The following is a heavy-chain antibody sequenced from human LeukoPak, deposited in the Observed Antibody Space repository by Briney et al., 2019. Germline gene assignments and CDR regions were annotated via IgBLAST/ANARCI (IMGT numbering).Heavy chain of an antibody. Sequence: GRSLRLSRAASGFTFSSYGMHWVRQAPGKGLEWVAVISYDGSNKYYADSVKGRFTISRDNSKNTLYLQMNSLRAEDTAVYCCAKDLLTMVRGVNTVDYWGQGTLVTVSS. D-gene: IGHD3-10*01. J-gene: IGHJ4*02. CDR2: ISYDGSNK. CDR3: AKDLLTMVRGVNTVDY. V-gene: IGHV3-30*18. CDR1: GFTFSSYG.